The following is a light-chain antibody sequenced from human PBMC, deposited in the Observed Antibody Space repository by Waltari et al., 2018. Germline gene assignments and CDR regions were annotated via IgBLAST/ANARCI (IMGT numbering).Light chain of an antibody. CDR2: ETT. Sequence: QSVLPQPPSVSAAPGQRVTIPCPGGSSNIGNNYVSWYRQFPGTAPQLLIDETTERPSGIPGRFSGSKSGTAATLDITGLQAGDEADYYCGTWDSSLSGAVFGGGTHLTVL. J-gene: IGLJ7*01. CDR3: GTWDSSLSGAV. V-gene: IGLV1-51*02. CDR1: SSNIGNNY.